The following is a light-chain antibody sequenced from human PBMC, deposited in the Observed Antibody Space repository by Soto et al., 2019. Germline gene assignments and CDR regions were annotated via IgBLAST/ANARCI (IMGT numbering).Light chain of an antibody. Sequence: QSVLTQPASVSGSPGQSITISCTGTSSDVGGYNYVSWYQQHPGKAPKLMIYEVSNRPSGVSNRFSGSKSGNTASLTISGIQAQEEAHYSSSSYTSSSPLYLFGTGTKVTV. V-gene: IGLV2-14*01. CDR2: EVS. J-gene: IGLJ1*01. CDR3: SSYTSSSPLYL. CDR1: SSDVGGYNY.